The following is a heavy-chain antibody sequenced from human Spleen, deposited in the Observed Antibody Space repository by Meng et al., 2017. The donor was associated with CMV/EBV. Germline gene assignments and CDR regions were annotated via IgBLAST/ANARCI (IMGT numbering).Heavy chain of an antibody. CDR2: INQDENEK. D-gene: IGHD3-22*01. V-gene: IGHV3-7*01. CDR3: ARAKAMTYYYDSSGYVFDP. CDR1: GFLFSRYW. Sequence: GESLKISCAASGFLFSRYWMSWVRQAPGKGLEWVANINQDENEKYYVDSVKGRFTISRDNAKNSLYLQMNSLRAEDTAVYYCARAKAMTYYYDSSGYVFDPWGQGSLVTVSS. J-gene: IGHJ5*02.